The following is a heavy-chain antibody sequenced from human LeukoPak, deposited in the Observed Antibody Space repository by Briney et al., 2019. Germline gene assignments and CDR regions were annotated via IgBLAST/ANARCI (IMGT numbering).Heavy chain of an antibody. CDR2: ISSSSSTI. CDR3: ARPYSSSWSSILNWFDP. CDR1: GFTFSSYS. V-gene: IGHV3-48*01. D-gene: IGHD6-13*01. J-gene: IGHJ5*02. Sequence: PGGSLRLSCAASGFTFSSYSMNWVRQAPGKGLEWVSYISSSSSTIYYADSVKGRFTISRDNAKNSLYLQMNSLRAEDTAVYYCARPYSSSWSSILNWFDPWGQGTLVTVSS.